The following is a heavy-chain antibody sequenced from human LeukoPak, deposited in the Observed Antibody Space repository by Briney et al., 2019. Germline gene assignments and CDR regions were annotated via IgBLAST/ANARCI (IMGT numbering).Heavy chain of an antibody. CDR3: ARDTHWTPQRDNSWSPLWFDP. V-gene: IGHV1-69*01. D-gene: IGHD6-13*01. CDR1: GGTFSSYA. J-gene: IGHJ5*02. Sequence: ASVKVSCKASGGTFSSYAISWVRQAPGQGLEWMGGIIPIFGTANYAQKFQGRVTITADESTSTAYMELSSLRSEDTAVYYRARDTHWTPQRDNSWSPLWFDPWGQGTLVTVSS. CDR2: IIPIFGTA.